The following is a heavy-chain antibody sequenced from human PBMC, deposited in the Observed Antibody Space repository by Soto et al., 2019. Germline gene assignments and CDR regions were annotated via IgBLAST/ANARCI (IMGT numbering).Heavy chain of an antibody. CDR1: GGSISSGDYY. J-gene: IGHJ5*02. CDR2: IYYSGST. D-gene: IGHD6-13*01. CDR3: ARERPDGSRLDP. V-gene: IGHV4-30-4*01. Sequence: QVQLQESGPGLVKPSQTLSLTCTVSGGSISSGDYYWSWIRQPPGKGLEWIGYIYYSGSTYYNPSLKSRVTIAVDTAKNQFSLKRSSVTAADTAVYYCARERPDGSRLDPWGQGTLVTVSS.